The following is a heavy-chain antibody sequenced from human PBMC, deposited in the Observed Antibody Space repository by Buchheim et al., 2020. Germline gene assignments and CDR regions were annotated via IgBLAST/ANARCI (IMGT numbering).Heavy chain of an antibody. Sequence: EVQLAESGGGLVKPGVSLRLSCAASGFTFSSYSMNWVRQAPGKGLEWDSSISSSSSNKYYADSVKGRITISRDNAKNSLYLQMNSLRAEDTAVYYCARDLRYSSSLDYWGQGTL. V-gene: IGHV3-21*01. CDR3: ARDLRYSSSLDY. D-gene: IGHD6-6*01. CDR2: ISSSSSNK. CDR1: GFTFSSYS. J-gene: IGHJ4*02.